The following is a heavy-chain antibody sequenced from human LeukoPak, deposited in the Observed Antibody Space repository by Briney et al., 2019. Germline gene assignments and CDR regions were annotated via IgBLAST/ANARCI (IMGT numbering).Heavy chain of an antibody. CDR1: GFTFSSYG. CDR3: AKERFLEWFFIEEYYFYMDV. D-gene: IGHD3-3*01. V-gene: IGHV3-30*18. CDR2: ISYDGSNK. J-gene: IGHJ6*03. Sequence: PGGSLRLSCAASGFTFSSYGMHWVRQAPGKGLEWVAVISYDGSNKYYADSVRGRFTISRDNSKNTLYLQMNSLRAEDTAVYYCAKERFLEWFFIEEYYFYMDVWGKGATVTVSS.